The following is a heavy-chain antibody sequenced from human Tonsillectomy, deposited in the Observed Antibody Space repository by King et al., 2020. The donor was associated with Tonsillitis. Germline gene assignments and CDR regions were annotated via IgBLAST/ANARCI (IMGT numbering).Heavy chain of an antibody. CDR1: GGSFSGYY. Sequence: QVQLQQWGAGLLKPSETLSLTCAVYGGSFSGYYWSWIRQPPGKGLEWIGEINHSGSTDYNPSLKRRITISVDTSRNQFSLELISMTAADTAVYYCARQPSHRYCVTDCSFDYWGQGTLVTVSS. CDR2: INHSGST. J-gene: IGHJ4*02. D-gene: IGHD2-21*02. V-gene: IGHV4-34*02. CDR3: ARQPSHRYCVTDCSFDY.